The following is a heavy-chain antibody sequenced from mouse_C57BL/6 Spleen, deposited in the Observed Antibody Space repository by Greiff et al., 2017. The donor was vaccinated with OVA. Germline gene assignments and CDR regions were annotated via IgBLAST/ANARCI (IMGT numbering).Heavy chain of an antibody. CDR3: ARAVCYDYDGAWFAY. Sequence: EVMLVESGGGLVKPGGSLKLSCAASGFTFSSYAMSWVRQTPEKRLEWVATISDGGSYTYYPDNVKGRFTISRDNAKNNLYLQMSHLKSEDTAMYYCARAVCYDYDGAWFAYWGQGTLVTVSA. V-gene: IGHV5-4*03. J-gene: IGHJ3*01. CDR2: ISDGGSYT. CDR1: GFTFSSYA. D-gene: IGHD2-4*01.